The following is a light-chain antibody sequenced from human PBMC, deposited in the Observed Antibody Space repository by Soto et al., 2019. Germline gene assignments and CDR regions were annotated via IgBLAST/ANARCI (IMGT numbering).Light chain of an antibody. Sequence: QSVLAQPASVSGSPGQSITISCTGASGYVGTYSLVSWYQQHPGKAPKVVIYEGHKRPSGVPDRFSGSTSVNTASLTISGLQTDDEADSYCCFYAGATTCVFGTGPKVP. J-gene: IGLJ1*01. CDR3: CFYAGATTCV. V-gene: IGLV2-23*01. CDR1: SGYVGTYSL. CDR2: EGH.